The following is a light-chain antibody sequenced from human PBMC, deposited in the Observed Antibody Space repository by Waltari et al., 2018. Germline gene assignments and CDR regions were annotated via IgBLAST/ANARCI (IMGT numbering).Light chain of an antibody. V-gene: IGLV3-25*03. Sequence: SYDLTQPPSVSVPPAQTAKVPCSADTLPKQYAYWYQKKPGQAPLLLIYQDTERPSGISERFSGSSSGTTVTLTISDVQAEDEADYYCQSADTSGVYPRFGGGTKLTVL. CDR2: QDT. CDR1: TLPKQY. CDR3: QSADTSGVYPR. J-gene: IGLJ3*02.